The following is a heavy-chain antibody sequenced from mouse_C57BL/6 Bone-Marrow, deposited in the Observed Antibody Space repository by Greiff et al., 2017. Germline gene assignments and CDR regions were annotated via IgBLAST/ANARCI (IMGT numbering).Heavy chain of an antibody. CDR1: GYTFTSYW. CDR2: IDPSDRYT. J-gene: IGHJ1*03. V-gene: IGHV1-50*01. D-gene: IGHD2-4*01. CDR3: SSEGDYDGYWYFDV. Sequence: QVQLQQPGAELVKPGASVKLSCKASGYTFTSYWMQWVKQRPGQGLEWIGEIDPSDRYTNYNQKFKGKATLTVVTSSSTAYMQLSSLTSEDSAVSYGSSEGDYDGYWYFDVWGTGTTVTVSS.